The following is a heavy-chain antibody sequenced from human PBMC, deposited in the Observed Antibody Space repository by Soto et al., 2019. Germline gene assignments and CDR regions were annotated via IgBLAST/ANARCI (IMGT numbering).Heavy chain of an antibody. V-gene: IGHV3-43*01. D-gene: IGHD2-15*01. Sequence: GGSLRLSCAASGFTFDDYTMHWVRQAPGKGLEWVSLISWDGADTFYAGSVKGRFTISRDNTKSSLYLQLNSLITEDTAVYYCAKESGGTFSFDHWGHEVLVTVSS. CDR2: ISWDGADT. J-gene: IGHJ4*01. CDR1: GFTFDDYT. CDR3: AKESGGTFSFDH.